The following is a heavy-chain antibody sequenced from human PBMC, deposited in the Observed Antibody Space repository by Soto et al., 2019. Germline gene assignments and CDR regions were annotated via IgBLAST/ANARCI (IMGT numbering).Heavy chain of an antibody. J-gene: IGHJ4*02. CDR1: SGSVSSGSYY. CDR3: ARRYSGYGDY. CDR2: IYNSRAT. Sequence: SETLSLTCTVSSGSVSSGSYYWSWIRQPPGKGLEWIGYIYNSRATSYNPSLKSRVSISVDTSKNQFSLKLSSVTAADTAVYYCARRYSGYGDYWGQGTLVTVSS. V-gene: IGHV4-61*01. D-gene: IGHD5-12*01.